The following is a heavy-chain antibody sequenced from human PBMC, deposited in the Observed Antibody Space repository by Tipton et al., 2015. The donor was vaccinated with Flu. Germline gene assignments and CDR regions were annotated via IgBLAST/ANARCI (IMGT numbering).Heavy chain of an antibody. D-gene: IGHD4-17*01. Sequence: SLRLSCAASGFTFSSYSMNWVRQAPGKGLEWVSSISSSSYIYYADSVKGRFTISRDNAKNSLYLQMNSLRAEDTAVYYCASSTVTSLTLFDYWGQGTLVTVSS. J-gene: IGHJ4*02. CDR3: ASSTVTSLTLFDY. CDR2: ISSSSYI. V-gene: IGHV3-21*01. CDR1: GFTFSSYS.